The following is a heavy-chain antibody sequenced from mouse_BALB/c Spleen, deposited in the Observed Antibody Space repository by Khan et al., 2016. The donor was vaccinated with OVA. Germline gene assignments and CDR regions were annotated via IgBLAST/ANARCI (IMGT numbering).Heavy chain of an antibody. CDR1: GYSITSGYA. CDR3: ARENYSGYYFDY. D-gene: IGHD1-1*01. J-gene: IGHJ2*01. Sequence: EVQLQESGPGLVKPSQSLYLTCTVTGYSITSGYAWNWIRQFPGNKLGWMGYISYSGVTSYTPSLKSRISITRDTSKNQFFLQLNSVTTEDTSTYYCARENYSGYYFDYWGQGTTLTVSS. V-gene: IGHV3-2*02. CDR2: ISYSGVT.